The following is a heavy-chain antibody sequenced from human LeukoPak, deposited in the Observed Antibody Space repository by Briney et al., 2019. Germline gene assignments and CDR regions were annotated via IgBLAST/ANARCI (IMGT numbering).Heavy chain of an antibody. Sequence: GGSLRLSCAASGFAFSSYAVHWVRQAPGKGLEWVALISYDGSDIYYADSVKGRFTISRDNSKNTLYLQMNSLRAEDTALYYCARDRGLGYCSSTSCYSLDYWGQGTLVTVSS. CDR2: ISYDGSDI. V-gene: IGHV3-30-3*01. D-gene: IGHD2-2*01. J-gene: IGHJ4*02. CDR1: GFAFSSYA. CDR3: ARDRGLGYCSSTSCYSLDY.